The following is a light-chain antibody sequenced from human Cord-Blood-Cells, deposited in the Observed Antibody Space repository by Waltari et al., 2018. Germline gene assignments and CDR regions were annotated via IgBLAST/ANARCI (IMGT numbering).Light chain of an antibody. J-gene: IGLJ3*02. Sequence: QSALTQPASVSGSPGQSITISCTGTSSDAGGYNYVSWYQQHPGKAPQRMIYEVSKRPSGVSNRFSGSKSGNTASLTISGLQAEDEADYYCSSYTSSSTWVFGGGTKLTVL. CDR3: SSYTSSSTWV. CDR2: EVS. CDR1: SSDAGGYNY. V-gene: IGLV2-14*01.